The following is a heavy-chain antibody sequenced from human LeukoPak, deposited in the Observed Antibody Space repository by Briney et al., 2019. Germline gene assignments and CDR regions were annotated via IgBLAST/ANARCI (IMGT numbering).Heavy chain of an antibody. J-gene: IGHJ4*02. CDR2: IYYSGST. Sequence: PSETLSLTCTVSGGSISSYYWSWIRQPTGKGLEWIGYIYYSGSTNYNPSLKSRVTISVDKSKNQFSLRLSSVTAADTAVYYCARVTGYMIEDYFDYWGQGTLVTVSS. D-gene: IGHD3-22*01. CDR1: GGSISSYY. V-gene: IGHV4-59*01. CDR3: ARVTGYMIEDYFDY.